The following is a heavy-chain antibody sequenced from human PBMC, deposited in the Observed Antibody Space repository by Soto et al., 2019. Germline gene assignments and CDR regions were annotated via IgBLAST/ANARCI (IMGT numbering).Heavy chain of an antibody. CDR3: AKVNYDFWSGVGPNFDY. CDR1: GFSFDDYT. CDR2: ISWYGSVT. Sequence: EVRLVESGGVVVQPGGSLRLSCAASGFSFDDYTIHWVRQRTGKGLAWVSIISWYGSVTSYAASVKGQFTISRDNSKNSLFLQINSLRTADSALYSCAKVNYDFWSGVGPNFDYWGQGALVTVSS. J-gene: IGHJ4*02. V-gene: IGHV3-43*01. D-gene: IGHD3-3*01.